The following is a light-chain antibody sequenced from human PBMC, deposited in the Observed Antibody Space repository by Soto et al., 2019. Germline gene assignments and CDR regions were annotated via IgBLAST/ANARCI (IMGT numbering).Light chain of an antibody. V-gene: IGKV3-20*01. Sequence: EIVLTQSPGTLSLSPGERATLSFRASQSVSSYLAWYQQKPGQAPRLLIYGASSRATGIPDRFSGGGSGTDFSLTISRLEPEDFAVYYCQEYGTSPRLTFGGGTKVDI. CDR2: GAS. CDR3: QEYGTSPRLT. J-gene: IGKJ4*01. CDR1: QSVSSY.